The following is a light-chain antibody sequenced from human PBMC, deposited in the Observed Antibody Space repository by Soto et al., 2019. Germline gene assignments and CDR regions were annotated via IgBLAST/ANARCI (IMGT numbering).Light chain of an antibody. V-gene: IGKV3-20*01. CDR2: GAS. CDR1: QSVSSSF. Sequence: EIVLTQSPGTLSLSPGERATLSCRASQSVSSSFLAWYQQTPGQAPRLLIYGASSRATVIPDMFSGSGSGTDFILTISILEPEDVAVYYWQQYGSSPLTFGGGTKVEIK. J-gene: IGKJ4*01. CDR3: QQYGSSPLT.